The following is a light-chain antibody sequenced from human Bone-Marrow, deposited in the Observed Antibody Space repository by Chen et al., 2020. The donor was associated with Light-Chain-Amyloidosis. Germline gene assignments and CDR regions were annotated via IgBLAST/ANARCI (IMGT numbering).Light chain of an antibody. J-gene: IGKJ1*01. Sequence: EIVMTQSPATLSLSPGERATLSCRASQSVNNNLAWYQQKRGQPPRLLIYDGITRATGIPARFSGSGSGREFTLTVSSLQSEEFAVYYCQQYNNRLATFGRGTKVDIK. CDR3: QQYNNRLAT. CDR2: DGI. CDR1: QSVNNN. V-gene: IGKV3-15*01.